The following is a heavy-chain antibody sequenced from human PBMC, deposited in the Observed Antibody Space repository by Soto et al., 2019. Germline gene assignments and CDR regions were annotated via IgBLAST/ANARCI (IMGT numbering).Heavy chain of an antibody. CDR1: GGAVSRGTYY. J-gene: IGHJ5*02. V-gene: IGHV4-61*01. CDR2: IYFTGST. Sequence: SETLSLTCTVSGGAVSRGTYYWSWIRQPPGKGLEWIGHIYFTGSTNYNPSLKSRVTMSLDTSRNQFSLKLSSVTAADTAVYYCTRGPPRVQWFDPWGLGTLVTVSS. CDR3: TRGPPRVQWFDP.